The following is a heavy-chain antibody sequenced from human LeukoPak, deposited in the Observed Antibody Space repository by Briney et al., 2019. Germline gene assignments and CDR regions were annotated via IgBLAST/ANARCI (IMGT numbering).Heavy chain of an antibody. V-gene: IGHV5-51*01. D-gene: IGHD6-13*01. CDR2: IYPGDSDT. Sequence: GESLKISCTGSGYTFTNYWIAWVRHMPGKGLEWMGAIYPGDSDTRYTPSFQGQVSISADKSSSTAYLQWSSLKASDTAMYYCARHKPAATDYWGQGTLITVSS. J-gene: IGHJ4*02. CDR1: GYTFTNYW. CDR3: ARHKPAATDY.